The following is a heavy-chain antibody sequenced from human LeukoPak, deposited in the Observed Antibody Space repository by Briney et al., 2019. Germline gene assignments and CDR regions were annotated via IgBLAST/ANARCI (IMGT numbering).Heavy chain of an antibody. Sequence: ASVKVSCKTSGYTFSDYYIHWVRQAPGQGLEWMGWINPKNSGTKYAQKFQGWITMTTDTSTSTAYMELTSLRSNDTAVYYCARVTVTTLFDHWGPGTLVTVSS. V-gene: IGHV1-2*04. CDR2: INPKNSGT. CDR3: ARVTVTTLFDH. J-gene: IGHJ4*02. CDR1: GYTFSDYY. D-gene: IGHD4-17*01.